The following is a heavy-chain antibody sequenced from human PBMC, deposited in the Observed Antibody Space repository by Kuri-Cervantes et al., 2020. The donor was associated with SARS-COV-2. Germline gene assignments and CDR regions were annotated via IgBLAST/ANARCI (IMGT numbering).Heavy chain of an antibody. CDR2: TIPIFGTA. CDR1: GGTFSSYA. D-gene: IGHD3-10*01. CDR3: ERDPGRGYYGSGCYYF. Sequence: SVKVSCKASGGTFSSYAISWVRQAPGQGLEWMVGTIPIFGTANYAQKFPGRVTITADESTSTAYMVLSSLRSEDTAVYYCERDPGRGYYGSGCYYFWGQGTLVTVSS. V-gene: IGHV1-69*13. J-gene: IGHJ4*02.